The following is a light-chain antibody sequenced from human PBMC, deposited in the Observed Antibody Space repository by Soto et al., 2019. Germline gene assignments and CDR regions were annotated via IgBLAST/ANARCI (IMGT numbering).Light chain of an antibody. J-gene: IGLJ3*02. V-gene: IGLV1-40*01. Sequence: QSVLTQPPSVSGAPGQKVTISCTRSSSNIGAAYDVHRYQHLPGTAPKLLIYGNNNRPSGVPDRFSGSKSGTSASLAITGLQAEDEDDYYCQSYDSSRSGWVFGGGTNLTVL. CDR3: QSYDSSRSGWV. CDR1: SSNIGAAYD. CDR2: GNN.